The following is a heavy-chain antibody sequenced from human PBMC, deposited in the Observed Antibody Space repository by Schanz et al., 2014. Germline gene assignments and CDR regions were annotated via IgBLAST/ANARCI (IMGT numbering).Heavy chain of an antibody. CDR1: GYTFTSDS. D-gene: IGHD2-15*01. Sequence: QVQLVQSGAEVKKPGASVKVSCKASGYTFTSDSMHWVRQAPGQGLEWMGWINPNTGGTNFAQKFQGWVTVTRDTSISTVYMELSRVTYEDTAVYYCARGRGCTGGSCYSWFDLWGQGTLVTVAS. V-gene: IGHV1-2*04. CDR3: ARGRGCTGGSCYSWFDL. J-gene: IGHJ5*02. CDR2: INPNTGGT.